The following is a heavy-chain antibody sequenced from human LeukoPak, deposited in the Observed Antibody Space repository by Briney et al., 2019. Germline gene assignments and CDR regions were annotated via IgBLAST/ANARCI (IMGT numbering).Heavy chain of an antibody. CDR3: AKGSSGGRPYYFDY. J-gene: IGHJ4*02. Sequence: PGGSLRLSCAASGFTFRSYAMSWVRQAPGKGLDWVSAIDSTGDYTYHADSVEGRLTISRDNSKNTLYLQMDSLRAEDTAIYYCAKGSSGGRPYYFDYWGQGTLVTVSS. V-gene: IGHV3-23*01. D-gene: IGHD3-22*01. CDR2: IDSTGDYT. CDR1: GFTFRSYA.